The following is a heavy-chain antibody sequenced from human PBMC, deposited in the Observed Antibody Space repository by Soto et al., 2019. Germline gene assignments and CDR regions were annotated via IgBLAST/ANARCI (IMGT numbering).Heavy chain of an antibody. CDR2: IYYRGRT. CDR1: GGSISSGAYY. Sequence: QVQLQESGPGLLQPSQTLSLTCTVSGGSISSGAYYWSWIRQPPGKGLEWIGYIYYRGRTYYNPSLQSRINIAVDTSKNQLSLKRSSVTAADTAVYYWASAVYDFGRAFDIWGQGTMVNVSS. J-gene: IGHJ3*02. CDR3: ASAVYDFGRAFDI. D-gene: IGHD3-3*01. V-gene: IGHV4-30-4*01.